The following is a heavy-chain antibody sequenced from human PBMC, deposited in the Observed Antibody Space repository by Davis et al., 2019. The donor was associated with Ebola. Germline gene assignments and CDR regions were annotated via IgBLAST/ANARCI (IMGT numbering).Heavy chain of an antibody. CDR3: SRRSNYLSDY. CDR1: GGSFSGYY. D-gene: IGHD3-10*01. V-gene: IGHV4-34*01. J-gene: IGHJ4*02. CDR2: INHSGST. Sequence: SETLSLTCAVYGGSFSGYYWSWIRQPPGKGLEWIGEINHSGSTNYNPSLKSRVTISVDTSKNQFSLKLSSVTAADTAVYYCSRRSNYLSDYWGQGNPVTGSS.